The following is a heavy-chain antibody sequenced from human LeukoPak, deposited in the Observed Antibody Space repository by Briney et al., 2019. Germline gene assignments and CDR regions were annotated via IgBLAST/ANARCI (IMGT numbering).Heavy chain of an antibody. D-gene: IGHD6-13*01. CDR1: GFTFDDYA. J-gene: IGHJ4*02. V-gene: IGHV3-43D*03. Sequence: PGGSLRLSCAASGFTFDDYAMHWVRQAPGKGLEWVSLISWDGGSTYYADSVKGRLTISRDNSKNSLYLQMNSLRAEDTALYYCAKGIAAAGQPLSDYWGQGTLVTVSS. CDR3: AKGIAAAGQPLSDY. CDR2: ISWDGGST.